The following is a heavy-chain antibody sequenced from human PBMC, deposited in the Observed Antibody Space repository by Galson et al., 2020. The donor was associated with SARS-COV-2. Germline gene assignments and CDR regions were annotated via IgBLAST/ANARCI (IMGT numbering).Heavy chain of an antibody. V-gene: IGHV3-53*04. CDR3: ARGVGGMDV. D-gene: IGHD3-16*01. Sequence: TGGSLRLSCAASGFTIYGIYINWVRQAPGKGLEWVSIIYAYSGANTYYADSVKGRFTISRHNSENTVYLQMNSLRVEDTAVYYCARGVGGMDVWGQGTTVTVSS. CDR2: IYAYSGANT. CDR1: GFTIYGIY. J-gene: IGHJ6*02.